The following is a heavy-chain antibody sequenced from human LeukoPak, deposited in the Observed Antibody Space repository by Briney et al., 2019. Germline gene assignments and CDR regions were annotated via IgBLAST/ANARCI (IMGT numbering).Heavy chain of an antibody. J-gene: IGHJ5*02. CDR2: IFHSGST. V-gene: IGHV4-39*07. CDR3: ARGRKRIAAAGTNWFDP. Sequence: SETLSLTCTVSGGSMRSNTYYWGWLCQPPEKGLEWIGRIFHSGSTNYNPSLKSRVTISVDTSKNQFSLKLSSVTAADTAVYYCARGRKRIAAAGTNWFDPWGQGTLVTVSS. D-gene: IGHD6-13*01. CDR1: GGSMRSNTYY.